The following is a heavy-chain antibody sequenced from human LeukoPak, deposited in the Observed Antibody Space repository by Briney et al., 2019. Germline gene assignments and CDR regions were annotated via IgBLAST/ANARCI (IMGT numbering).Heavy chain of an antibody. CDR1: GGTFSSYA. CDR3: AREGQRYSGYDRGFDY. V-gene: IGHV1-69*01. D-gene: IGHD5-12*01. CDR2: IIPIFGTA. Sequence: SVKVSCKASGGTFSSYAVSWVRQAPGQGLEWMGGIIPIFGTANYAQKFQGRVTITADESTSTAYMELSSLRSEDTAVYYCAREGQRYSGYDRGFDYWGQGTLVTVSS. J-gene: IGHJ4*02.